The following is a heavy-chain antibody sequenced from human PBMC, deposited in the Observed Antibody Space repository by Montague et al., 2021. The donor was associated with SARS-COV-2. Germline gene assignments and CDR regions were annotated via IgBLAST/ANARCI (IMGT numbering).Heavy chain of an antibody. V-gene: IGHV3-30*04. Sequence: SLSLSLSASGFPFSNYAINWVRQAPGKGLEWVAVITDDGSDTYYADSVKGRFTISRDNPKNTLYLRLNSLTPEDTAVYYCARGRVPRDYGGAFDLWGQGTLATVSS. D-gene: IGHD4/OR15-4a*01. CDR3: ARGRVPRDYGGAFDL. J-gene: IGHJ3*01. CDR2: ITDDGSDT. CDR1: GFPFSNYA.